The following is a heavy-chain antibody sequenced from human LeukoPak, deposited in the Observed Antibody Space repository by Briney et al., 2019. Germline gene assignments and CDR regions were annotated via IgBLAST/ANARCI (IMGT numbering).Heavy chain of an antibody. Sequence: PSETLSLTCTVSGGSISSYYWSWLRQPPGKGLEWIGYIYYSGSTNYNPSLKSRVTISVDTSKNQFSLKLSSVTAADTAVYYCARVDYYDSSGYYPFDYWGQGTLVTVSS. CDR1: GGSISSYY. D-gene: IGHD3-22*01. CDR3: ARVDYYDSSGYYPFDY. V-gene: IGHV4-59*01. J-gene: IGHJ4*02. CDR2: IYYSGST.